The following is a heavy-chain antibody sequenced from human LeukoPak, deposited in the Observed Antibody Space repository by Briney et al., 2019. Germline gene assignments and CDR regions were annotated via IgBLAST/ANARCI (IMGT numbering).Heavy chain of an antibody. CDR3: ARRFLEWFPFDY. Sequence: GGSLRLSCAASGFILSNYRMNWVRQAPGKGLEWVSYISSSGNSIYYADSVKGRFTISRDNAKNSLYLQMNSLRAEDTAVYYCARRFLEWFPFDYWGQGTLVTVSS. D-gene: IGHD3-3*01. CDR2: ISSSGNSI. J-gene: IGHJ4*02. CDR1: GFILSNYR. V-gene: IGHV3-48*04.